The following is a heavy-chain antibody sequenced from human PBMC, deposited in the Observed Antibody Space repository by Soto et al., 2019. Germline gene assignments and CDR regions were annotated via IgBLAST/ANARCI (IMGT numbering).Heavy chain of an antibody. J-gene: IGHJ5*02. V-gene: IGHV5-10-1*01. D-gene: IGHD6-13*01. CDR3: ARQGIAAAGTGDWFDP. CDR1: GYSFTSYW. CDR2: IDPSDSYT. Sequence: GGSLKISCKGSGYSFTSYWISWVRQMPGKGLEWMGRIDPSDSYTNYSPSFQGHVTISADKSISTAYLQWSSLKASDTAMYYWARQGIAAAGTGDWFDPWGQGTLVTVSS.